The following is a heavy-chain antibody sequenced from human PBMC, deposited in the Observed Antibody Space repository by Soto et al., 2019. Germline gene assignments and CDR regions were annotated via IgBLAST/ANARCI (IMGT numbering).Heavy chain of an antibody. Sequence: QLQLQESGPGLVKPSETLSLTCTVSGGSISSSSYYWGWIRQPPGKGLEWIGSIYYSGSTYYNPCLKSRVTISVDTSKNQFSLKLSSVAAADTAVYYCAGQDIVVVVAASGRYYYGMDVWGQGTTVTVSS. CDR3: AGQDIVVVVAASGRYYYGMDV. J-gene: IGHJ6*02. V-gene: IGHV4-39*01. CDR1: GGSISSSSYY. D-gene: IGHD2-15*01. CDR2: IYYSGST.